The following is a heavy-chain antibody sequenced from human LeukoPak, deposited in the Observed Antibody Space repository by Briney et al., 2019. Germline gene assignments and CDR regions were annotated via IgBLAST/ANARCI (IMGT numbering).Heavy chain of an antibody. J-gene: IGHJ4*02. Sequence: GGSLRLSCAASGVTFSSDAMSWVRQAPGKGLEWVSLISGSGGSTYYADSVKGRFTISRDNSKNTLYLQMNSLRAEDTAVYYCAKERAGTTAFAYWGQGTLVTAPS. CDR2: ISGSGGST. V-gene: IGHV3-23*01. CDR1: GVTFSSDA. D-gene: IGHD4-17*01. CDR3: AKERAGTTAFAY.